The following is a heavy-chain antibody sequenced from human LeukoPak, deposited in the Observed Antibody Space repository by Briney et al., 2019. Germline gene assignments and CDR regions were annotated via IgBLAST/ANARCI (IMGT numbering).Heavy chain of an antibody. V-gene: IGHV4-59*01. CDR3: ARGYYYDSSGYYGDWSDP. D-gene: IGHD3-22*01. J-gene: IGHJ5*02. CDR2: IYYNGNT. CDR1: GGSISPYY. Sequence: SETLSLTCTVSGGSISPYYWTWIRQPPGKGLEWIGYIYYNGNTNYNPSLKSRITISVDTSKNQFSLKLSSVTAADTAVYYCARGYYYDSSGYYGDWSDPWGQGTLVTVSS.